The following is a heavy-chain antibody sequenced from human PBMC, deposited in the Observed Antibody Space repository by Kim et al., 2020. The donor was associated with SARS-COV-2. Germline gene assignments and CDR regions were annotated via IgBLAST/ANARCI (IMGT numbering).Heavy chain of an antibody. V-gene: IGHV3-48*04. CDR2: ISSSSSTI. CDR1: GFTFSSYS. CDR3: ARVGAAAGPDY. J-gene: IGHJ4*02. Sequence: GGSLRLSCAASGFTFSSYSMNWVRQAPGKGLEWVSYISSSSSTIYYADSVKGRFTISRDNAKNSLYLQMNSLRAEDTAVYYCARVGAAAGPDYWGQGTLVTVSS. D-gene: IGHD6-13*01.